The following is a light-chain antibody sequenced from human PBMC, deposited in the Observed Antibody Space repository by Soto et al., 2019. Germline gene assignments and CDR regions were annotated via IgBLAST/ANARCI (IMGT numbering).Light chain of an antibody. J-gene: IGLJ1*01. CDR2: EVS. V-gene: IGLV2-8*01. Sequence: QSALTQPPSASGSPGQSVTISCIRTSSDVGGYNYVSWYQQHPGKAPKLIISEVSKRPSGVPDRFSGSKSGNTASLTVSGLQAEDEADYYCSSYAGSNNLGVFGTGTKVTVL. CDR1: SSDVGGYNY. CDR3: SSYAGSNNLGV.